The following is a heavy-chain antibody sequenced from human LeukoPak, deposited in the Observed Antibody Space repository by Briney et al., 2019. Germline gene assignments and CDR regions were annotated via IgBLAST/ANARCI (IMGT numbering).Heavy chain of an antibody. D-gene: IGHD2-8*02. CDR2: IYYSGST. CDR1: GGSISSGDYY. V-gene: IGHV4-30-4*01. Sequence: SETLSLTCTVPGGSISSGDYYWGWIHQPPGKGLEWIGYIYYSGSTYYNPSLKSRVTISVDTSKNQFSLKLNSVIAADTAVHYCARTGGTIDYWGQGTLVTVSS. J-gene: IGHJ4*02. CDR3: ARTGGTIDY.